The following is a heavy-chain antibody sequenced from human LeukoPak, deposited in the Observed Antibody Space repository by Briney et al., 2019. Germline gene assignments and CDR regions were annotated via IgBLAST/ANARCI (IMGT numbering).Heavy chain of an antibody. V-gene: IGHV4-39*07. Sequence: SETLSLTCTVSGGSISSSSYYWGWIRQPPGRGLEWIGEIYHSGSTNYNPSLKSRVTISVDKSKNQFSLKLSSVTAADTAVYYCASRLGNTFYYYDSSGYYYWGQGTLVTVSS. CDR1: GGSISSSSYY. CDR3: ASRLGNTFYYYDSSGYYY. J-gene: IGHJ4*02. D-gene: IGHD3-22*01. CDR2: IYHSGST.